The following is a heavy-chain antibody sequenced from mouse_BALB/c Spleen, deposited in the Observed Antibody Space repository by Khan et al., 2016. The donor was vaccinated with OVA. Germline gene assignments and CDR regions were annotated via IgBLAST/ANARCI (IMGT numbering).Heavy chain of an antibody. D-gene: IGHD2-1*01. V-gene: IGHV1S136*01. CDR1: GYTFTSYV. CDR3: ARVGYYGKGFAY. CDR2: IYPNNDGP. Sequence: VQLQQSGPELVKPGASVKMSCKASGYTFTSYVIHWVKQKPGQGLEWIGYIYPNNDGPEYNEKFKGKATLTSDKSSSTAYMELSSLTSEDSAVYYCARVGYYGKGFAYWGQGTLVTVSA. J-gene: IGHJ3*01.